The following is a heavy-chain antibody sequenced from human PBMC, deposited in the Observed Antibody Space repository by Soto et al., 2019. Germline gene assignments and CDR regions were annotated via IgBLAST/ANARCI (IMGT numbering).Heavy chain of an antibody. V-gene: IGHV3-33*01. D-gene: IGHD4-4*01. Sequence: PGGSLRLSCSTSGFVFSTYGMHWVRQAPGKGLEWVAVIWYDGSNKYYADSVKGRFTISRDNSKNTLYLQMNSLRAEDTAVYYCARDLQSRTSHQPYYWGQGTLVTVSS. J-gene: IGHJ4*02. CDR2: IWYDGSNK. CDR1: GFVFSTYG. CDR3: ARDLQSRTSHQPYY.